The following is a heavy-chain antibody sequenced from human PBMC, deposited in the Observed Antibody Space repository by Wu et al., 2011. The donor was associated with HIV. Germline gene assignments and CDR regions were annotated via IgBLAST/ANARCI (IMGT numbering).Heavy chain of an antibody. Sequence: QVQLWQSGAEVKKPGASVKVSCKASGYSFISYGISWVRQAPGQGPEWMGWISVYNGNTKYAQKLQGRVTMTIDRSTSTAYMELRSLRPDETAVYYCARDGYCISTRCYDGTLDYWGQGTLVTVSS. D-gene: IGHD2-2*03. J-gene: IGHJ4*02. CDR3: ARDGYCISTRCYDGTLDY. CDR1: GYSFISYG. CDR2: ISVYNGNT. V-gene: IGHV1-18*01.